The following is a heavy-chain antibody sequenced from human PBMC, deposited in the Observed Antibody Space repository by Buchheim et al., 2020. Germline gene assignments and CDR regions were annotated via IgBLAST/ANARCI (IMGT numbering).Heavy chain of an antibody. V-gene: IGHV3-48*03. D-gene: IGHD7-27*01. CDR2: VSSSGSNI. Sequence: EVQLVESGGGLVQPGGSLRLSCAASGFTFSSYEMNWVRQAPGKGLEWVSYVSSSGSNIYYADSVKGRFSISRDNAKNSLYMQMNSLRAEDTAVDFCTGGEAYRLGNWGQGTL. CDR3: TGGEAYRLGN. CDR1: GFTFSSYE. J-gene: IGHJ4*02.